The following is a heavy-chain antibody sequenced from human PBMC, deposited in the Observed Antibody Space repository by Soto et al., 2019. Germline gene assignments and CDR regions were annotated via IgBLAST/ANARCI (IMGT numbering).Heavy chain of an antibody. CDR3: ARYGTRGDW. J-gene: IGHJ5*01. Sequence: PGGSLRLSCQAPGFKFGLYEMPWVRKAPGKGLEWVSYIGSSGLTTYYADIAEGRFTNSRDNAKASLYLHLTSLQVGDTAFYYCARYGTRGDWWGLGTQVTVSS. D-gene: IGHD3-10*01. V-gene: IGHV3-48*03. CDR1: GFKFGLYE. CDR2: IGSSGLTT.